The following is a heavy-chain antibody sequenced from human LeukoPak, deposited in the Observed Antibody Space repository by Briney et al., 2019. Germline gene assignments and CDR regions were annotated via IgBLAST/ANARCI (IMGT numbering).Heavy chain of an antibody. CDR1: GFTFSNYW. J-gene: IGHJ4*02. V-gene: IGHV3-23*01. CDR3: AKQLGYCSDGSCYFPY. D-gene: IGHD2-15*01. Sequence: GGSLRLSCAASGFTFSNYWMSWVRQAPGKGLEWVSAISNNGGYAYYADSVQGRFTISRDNSKSTLCLQMNSLRAEDTAVYYCAKQLGYCSDGSCYFPYWGQGTLVTVSS. CDR2: ISNNGGYA.